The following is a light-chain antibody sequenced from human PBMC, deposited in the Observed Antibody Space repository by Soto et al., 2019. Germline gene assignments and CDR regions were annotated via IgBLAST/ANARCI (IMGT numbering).Light chain of an antibody. CDR3: QQSYSTFIT. CDR1: QSIVTY. CDR2: AAS. V-gene: IGKV1-39*01. J-gene: IGKJ5*01. Sequence: DIHMTQSPSSLSSSLGDRVTITFLASQSIVTYLNWYLQKPGKAPKLLIYAASNLQSGVPSRFSGSGSGTDFTLTISSLQPEDFATYYCQQSYSTFITFGQGTRLEIK.